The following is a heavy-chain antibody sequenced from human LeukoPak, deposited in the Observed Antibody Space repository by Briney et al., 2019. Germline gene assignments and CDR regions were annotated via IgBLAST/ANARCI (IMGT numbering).Heavy chain of an antibody. CDR1: GFTFSTYS. CDR2: ISSGSSFI. V-gene: IGHV3-21*01. J-gene: IGHJ4*02. Sequence: SGGSLRLSCAASGFTFSTYSMNWVRQAPGKGLEWVSSISSGSSFIYYADSVKGRFTISRDNAKNSLFLQMNSLRAEDTAVYYCVRESSGYFYWGQGTLVTVSS. D-gene: IGHD3-22*01. CDR3: VRESSGYFY.